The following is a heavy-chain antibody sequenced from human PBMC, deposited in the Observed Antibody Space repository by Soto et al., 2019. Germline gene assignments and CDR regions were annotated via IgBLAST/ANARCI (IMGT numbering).Heavy chain of an antibody. D-gene: IGHD3-9*01. CDR2: INDRGSI. CDR1: GGSFSGYY. CDR3: ARESHDILTGPPWVWYFDL. Sequence: QVQLQQWGAGPLRPLETLSLTCGVSGGSFSGYYWAWIRQSPGKGLEWIGEINDRGSINYNPSLKIRVSISVDTTKTHYSLNLRSVTAADTAVYYCARESHDILTGPPWVWYFDLWGRCTLVTVSS. J-gene: IGHJ2*01. V-gene: IGHV4-34*01.